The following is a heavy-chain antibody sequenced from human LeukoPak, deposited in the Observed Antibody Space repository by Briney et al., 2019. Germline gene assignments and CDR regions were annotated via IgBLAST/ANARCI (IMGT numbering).Heavy chain of an antibody. V-gene: IGHV3-7*01. CDR2: IKQDGSEK. CDR3: ARGDSSSWFYFDY. D-gene: IGHD6-13*01. J-gene: IGHJ4*02. Sequence: GGSLRLSCAASGFTFSSYWMSWVRQAPGKGLEWVANIKQDGSEKYYVDSVKGRLTISRDNAKNSLYLQTNSLRAEDTAVYYCARGDSSSWFYFDYWGQGTLVTVSS. CDR1: GFTFSSYW.